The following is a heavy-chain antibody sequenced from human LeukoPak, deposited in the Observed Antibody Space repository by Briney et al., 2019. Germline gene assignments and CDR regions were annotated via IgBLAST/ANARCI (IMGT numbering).Heavy chain of an antibody. D-gene: IGHD4-17*01. CDR1: GFTFSNYA. J-gene: IGHJ6*03. V-gene: IGHV3-23*01. CDR2: ISGDGGRT. Sequence: GGSLRLSCAASGFTFSNYAMSWVRQAPGKGLEWVSTISGDGGRTYYADSVKGRFTISRDNSKNTLSLQMNSLRAEDTAVYYCARDRYGDYSHSYYYMDVWGKGTTVTISS. CDR3: ARDRYGDYSHSYYYMDV.